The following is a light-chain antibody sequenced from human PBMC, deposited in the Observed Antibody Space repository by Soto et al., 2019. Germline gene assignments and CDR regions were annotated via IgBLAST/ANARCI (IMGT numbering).Light chain of an antibody. CDR3: QHYNSYSEA. V-gene: IGKV1-5*03. J-gene: IGKJ1*01. Sequence: DIQMTQSPSTLSASIGDRVTITCRASQGINIWLAWYQQKPGKAPKLLIYKASTLKSGVPSRFSGSGSGTEFTLTISSLQPDDFATYYCQHYNSYSEAFGQGTKV. CDR1: QGINIW. CDR2: KAS.